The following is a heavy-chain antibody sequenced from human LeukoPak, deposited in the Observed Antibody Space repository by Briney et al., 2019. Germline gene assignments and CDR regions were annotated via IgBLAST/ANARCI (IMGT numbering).Heavy chain of an antibody. D-gene: IGHD3-10*01. CDR1: GFTFSSYW. Sequence: PGGSLRLSCAASGFTFSSYWMSWVRQAPGKGLEWVAVISYDGSNKYYADSVKGRFTISRDTSKNTLYLQMNSLRAEDTAVYYCAKGRYYYGSGSLDDYWGQGTLVTVSS. V-gene: IGHV3-30*18. J-gene: IGHJ4*02. CDR3: AKGRYYYGSGSLDDY. CDR2: ISYDGSNK.